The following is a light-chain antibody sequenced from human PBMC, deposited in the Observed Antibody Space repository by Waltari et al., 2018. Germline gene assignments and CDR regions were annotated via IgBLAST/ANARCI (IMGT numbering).Light chain of an antibody. Sequence: IVLTQSPDSLAMSLGERVTINSKSSQSVLYSSNSQNYLAWYQQKPGQPPKLLIYWASARESGVPDRFSGSESETDFTLTISSLQAEDVAVYYCQQYYDIPWTFGQGTKVEIK. CDR2: WAS. CDR1: QSVLYSSNSQNY. CDR3: QQYYDIPWT. V-gene: IGKV4-1*01. J-gene: IGKJ1*01.